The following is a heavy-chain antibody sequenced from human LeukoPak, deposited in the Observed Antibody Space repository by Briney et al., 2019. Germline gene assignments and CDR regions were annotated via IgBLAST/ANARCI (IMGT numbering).Heavy chain of an antibody. Sequence: SETLSLTCTVSGGSISSSSYYWGWIRQPPGKGLEYIGSVYYTGNTYYNPSLKNRVTISVDTSKIQFSLKLNSVTAADTAVYYCSTSTGTTYNSFDPWGQGTLVTVSS. CDR2: VYYTGNT. CDR3: STSTGTTYNSFDP. V-gene: IGHV4-39*07. CDR1: GGSISSSSYY. D-gene: IGHD4-11*01. J-gene: IGHJ5*02.